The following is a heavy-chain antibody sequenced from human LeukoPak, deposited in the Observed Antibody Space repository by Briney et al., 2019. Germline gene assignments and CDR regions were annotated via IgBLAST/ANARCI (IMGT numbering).Heavy chain of an antibody. D-gene: IGHD6-19*01. CDR3: AQVRPPSGSGWYGGDDY. J-gene: IGHJ4*02. CDR2: IKEDGSER. V-gene: IGHV3-7*03. CDR1: AVIFSGHW. Sequence: GGSLRLSCEGSAVIFSGHWMNWVRQTPGKGLEWVASIKEDGSERQYVGSVKGRFSISRDNTKGSLFLQLNSLRVEDTAVYYCAQVRPPSGSGWYGGDDYWGQGILVTVSS.